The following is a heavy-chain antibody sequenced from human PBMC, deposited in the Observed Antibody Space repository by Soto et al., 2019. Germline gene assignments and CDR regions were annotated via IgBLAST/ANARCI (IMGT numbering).Heavy chain of an antibody. V-gene: IGHV3-23*01. CDR1: GFTFSNFA. J-gene: IGHJ4*02. D-gene: IGHD6-19*01. CDR3: AKDTQWLARGNFDY. CDR2: ISGSAGRT. Sequence: GGSLRLSCAASGFTFSNFAMSWVRQAPGKGLEWVSAISGSAGRTNYADSVEGRFTISRDNSKNTMYLQMNSLGAEDTAVYYCAKDTQWLARGNFDYWGQGTLVTVS.